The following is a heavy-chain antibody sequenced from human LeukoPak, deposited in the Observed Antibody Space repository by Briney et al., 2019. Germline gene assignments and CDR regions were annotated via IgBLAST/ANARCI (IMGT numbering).Heavy chain of an antibody. CDR1: GFPFSSYG. V-gene: IGHV3-30*18. D-gene: IGHD3-22*01. CDR3: AKDSRGYYDSSGYYGFDY. J-gene: IGHJ4*02. CDR2: ISYDGSNK. Sequence: GGSLRLSCVASGFPFSSYGMHWVRQAPGKGLEWVAVISYDGSNKYYADSVKGRFTISRDNSKNTLYLQMNSLRAEDTAVYYCAKDSRGYYDSSGYYGFDYWGQGTLVTVSS.